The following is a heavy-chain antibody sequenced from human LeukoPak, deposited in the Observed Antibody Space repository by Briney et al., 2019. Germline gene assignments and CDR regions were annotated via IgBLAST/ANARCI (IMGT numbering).Heavy chain of an antibody. CDR3: ARDPVGGRPDY. CDR1: GFTFSSYG. J-gene: IGHJ4*02. Sequence: GGSLRLSCAVSGFTFSSYGMHWVRQAPGKGLVWVSRIKSDGGSTNYADSVKDRFTISRDNAKNTLFLQMNSLRAEDTAVYYCARDPVGGRPDYWGQGTLVTVSS. D-gene: IGHD1-26*01. CDR2: IKSDGGST. V-gene: IGHV3-74*01.